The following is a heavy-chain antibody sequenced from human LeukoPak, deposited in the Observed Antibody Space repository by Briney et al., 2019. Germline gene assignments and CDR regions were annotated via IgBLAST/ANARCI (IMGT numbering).Heavy chain of an antibody. V-gene: IGHV1-8*01. CDR3: ARLLGWQWLVRNNWFDP. Sequence: ASVKVSCKASGYTFTSYEINWVREATGQGLEWRGWMNPNSGNTGYAQKFQGRVTMTRNTSISTAYMELSSLRSEDTAVYYCARLLGWQWLVRNNWFDPWGQGTLVTVSS. CDR1: GYTFTSYE. J-gene: IGHJ5*02. D-gene: IGHD6-19*01. CDR2: MNPNSGNT.